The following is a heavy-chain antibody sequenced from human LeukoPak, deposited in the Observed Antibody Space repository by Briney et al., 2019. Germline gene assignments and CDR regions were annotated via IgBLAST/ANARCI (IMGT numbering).Heavy chain of an antibody. Sequence: GRSLRLSCAASGFTLSSYGVHWVRQAPGKGVEWVAVISYEGSNNYYADSVKGRFTISRDNSKNTLYLHMNSLRAEDTAVYYCGKDRALDTAMATGAFDNWGQGTMVTVSS. D-gene: IGHD5-18*01. CDR3: GKDRALDTAMATGAFDN. V-gene: IGHV3-30*18. CDR2: ISYEGSNN. J-gene: IGHJ3*02. CDR1: GFTLSSYG.